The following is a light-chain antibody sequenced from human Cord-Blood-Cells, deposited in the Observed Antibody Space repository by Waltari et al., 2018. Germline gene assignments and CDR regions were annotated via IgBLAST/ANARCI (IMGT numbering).Light chain of an antibody. CDR2: GKN. Sequence: SSELTQDPAVSVALGQTVRITCQGDSLRRYYASWYQQKPGQAPVLVIYGKNNRPSGIPDRFSGSSSGNTASFTITGAQAEDEADYYCNSRDSSGNHVVFGGGTKLTVL. V-gene: IGLV3-19*01. CDR1: SLRRYY. CDR3: NSRDSSGNHVV. J-gene: IGLJ2*01.